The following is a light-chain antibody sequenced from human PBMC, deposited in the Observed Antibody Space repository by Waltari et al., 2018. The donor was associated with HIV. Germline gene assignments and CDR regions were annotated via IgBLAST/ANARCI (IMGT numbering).Light chain of an antibody. CDR2: EVI. CDR1: SRDVGGYDS. V-gene: IGLV2-11*01. CDR3: CSYAGTYTYVL. Sequence: QSALTQPRSVSGSPGQSVTISCTGTSRDVGGYDSVSWYLQQPGKVPKLIIYEVIKRPSGVPYLFSGSKSGNTASLTISGLQTEDEADYFCCSYAGTYTYVLFGGGTKLTVL. J-gene: IGLJ3*02.